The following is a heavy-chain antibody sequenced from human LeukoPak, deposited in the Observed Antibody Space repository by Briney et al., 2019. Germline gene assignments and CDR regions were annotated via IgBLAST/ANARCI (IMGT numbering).Heavy chain of an antibody. D-gene: IGHD3-22*01. CDR1: GGSISSYY. V-gene: IGHV4-4*07. CDR2: IYTSGST. Sequence: SETLSLTCTVSGGSISSYYWSWIRQPAGKGLEWIGRIYTSGSTNYNPSLKSRVTMSVDTSKNQFSLKLSSVTAADTAVYYCARLPWDNKYTHTMIPIFDIWGQGTMVTVSS. J-gene: IGHJ3*02. CDR3: ARLPWDNKYTHTMIPIFDI.